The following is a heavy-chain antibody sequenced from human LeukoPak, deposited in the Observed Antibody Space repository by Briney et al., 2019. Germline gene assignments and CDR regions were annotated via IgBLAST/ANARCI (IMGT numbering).Heavy chain of an antibody. D-gene: IGHD3-10*02. J-gene: IGHJ3*02. V-gene: IGHV3-9*01. Sequence: GGSLRLSCAASGFTFDDYAMHWVRQAPGKGLEWVSGISWNSGSIGYADSVKGRFTISRDNAKNSLYLQMNSLRAEDTALYYCAKHSVMFGELWDAFDIWGQGTMVTVSS. CDR3: AKHSVMFGELWDAFDI. CDR2: ISWNSGSI. CDR1: GFTFDDYA.